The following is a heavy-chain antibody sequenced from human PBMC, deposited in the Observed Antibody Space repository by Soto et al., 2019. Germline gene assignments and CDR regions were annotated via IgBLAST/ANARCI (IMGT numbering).Heavy chain of an antibody. V-gene: IGHV4-59*01. Sequence: SETLSLTCTVSGGSISSYYWSWIRQPPGKGLEWIGYIYYSGSTNYNPSLKSRVTISVDTSKNQFSLKLSSVTAADTAVYYCARGFWQLVDGFDPWGQGTLVTVSS. CDR1: GGSISSYY. J-gene: IGHJ5*02. CDR3: ARGFWQLVDGFDP. CDR2: IYYSGST. D-gene: IGHD6-6*01.